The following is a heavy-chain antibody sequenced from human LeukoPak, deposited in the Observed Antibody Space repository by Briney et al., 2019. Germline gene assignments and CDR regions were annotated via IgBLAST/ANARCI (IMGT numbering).Heavy chain of an antibody. J-gene: IGHJ4*02. Sequence: SETLSLTCTVSGGSISSYYWSWIRQPPGKGLEWIGYIYYSGSTNYNPSLKSRVTISVDTSKNQFSLKLSSVTAADTAVYYCARDSREYYFDYWGQGTLVTVSS. D-gene: IGHD2/OR15-2a*01. V-gene: IGHV4-59*01. CDR1: GGSISSYY. CDR3: ARDSREYYFDY. CDR2: IYYSGST.